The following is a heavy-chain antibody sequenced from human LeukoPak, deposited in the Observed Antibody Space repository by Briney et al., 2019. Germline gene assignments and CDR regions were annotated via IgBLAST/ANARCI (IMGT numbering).Heavy chain of an antibody. CDR1: GGSFSDYY. Sequence: SETLSLTCAVYGGSFSDYYWTWIRQPPGKGLEWIGEINHSGSPNNNPSLKSRVTISVDTSKNQFSLKLSSVTAADTAVYYCARDPGELLWFGESTDPLDYWGQGTLVTVSS. V-gene: IGHV4-34*01. CDR3: ARDPGELLWFGESTDPLDY. D-gene: IGHD3-10*01. CDR2: INHSGSP. J-gene: IGHJ4*02.